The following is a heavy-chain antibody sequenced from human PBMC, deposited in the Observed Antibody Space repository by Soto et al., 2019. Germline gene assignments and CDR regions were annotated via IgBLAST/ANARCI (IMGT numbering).Heavy chain of an antibody. CDR2: INHSGST. CDR1: GGSISSGGYS. J-gene: IGHJ5*02. V-gene: IGHV4-30-2*01. D-gene: IGHD3-10*01. CDR3: ARGILLWFGELTT. Sequence: SETLSLTCAVSGGSISSGGYSWSWIRQPPGKGLEWIGEINHSGSTNYSPSLKSRVTISVDTSKNQFSLKLSSVTAADTAVYYCARGILLWFGELTTWGQGTLVTVSS.